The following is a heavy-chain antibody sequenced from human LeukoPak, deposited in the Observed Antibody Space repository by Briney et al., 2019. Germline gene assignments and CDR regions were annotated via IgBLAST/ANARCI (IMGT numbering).Heavy chain of an antibody. Sequence: GGSLRLSCSASGFTFSNYAMDWVRRAPGKGLEYVSAIGTNGISTYYADSVRDRFTISRDNPKNTLYLHMSSLRVEDTAVYYCVKGQEVVYTPTFDSWGQGTLVTVSS. V-gene: IGHV3-64D*08. CDR2: IGTNGIST. D-gene: IGHD2-8*02. CDR1: GFTFSNYA. J-gene: IGHJ4*02. CDR3: VKGQEVVYTPTFDS.